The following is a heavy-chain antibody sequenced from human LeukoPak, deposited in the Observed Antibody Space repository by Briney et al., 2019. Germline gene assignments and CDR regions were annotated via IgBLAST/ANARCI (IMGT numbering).Heavy chain of an antibody. J-gene: IGHJ5*02. Sequence: ASVKVSCKASGYTFTSYAMHWVRQAPGQRLEWMGWINAGNGNTKYSQKFQGRVTITRDTSASTAYMELSSLRSEDTAVYYCARALRYPNWFDPWGQGTLVTVSS. D-gene: IGHD1-1*01. CDR3: ARALRYPNWFDP. CDR1: GYTFTSYA. CDR2: INAGNGNT. V-gene: IGHV1-3*01.